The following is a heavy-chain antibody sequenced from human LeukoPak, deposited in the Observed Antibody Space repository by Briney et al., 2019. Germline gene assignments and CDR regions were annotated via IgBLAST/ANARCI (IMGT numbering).Heavy chain of an antibody. V-gene: IGHV3-23*01. CDR1: GFTFRTYA. J-gene: IGHJ4*02. CDR2: ISDTGTST. CDR3: AKGAGDYCSGGRCYRFDY. D-gene: IGHD2-15*01. Sequence: GGSLRLSCVASGFTFRTYATSWVRQAPGKGLEWVSVISDTGTSTYYADSVKGRFTISRAYSKNTVFLQMNSLRAEDSAVYYCAKGAGDYCSGGRCYRFDYWGQGTPVTVSS.